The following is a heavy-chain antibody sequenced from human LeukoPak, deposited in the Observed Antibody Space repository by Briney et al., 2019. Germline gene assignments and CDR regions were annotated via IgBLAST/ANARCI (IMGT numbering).Heavy chain of an antibody. CDR3: AREDTRSAFDI. CDR2: IYYSGST. D-gene: IGHD2-2*01. J-gene: IGHJ3*02. Sequence: PSETLSLTCAVYGGSFSGYYWSWIRQPPGKGLEWIGYIYYSGSTNYNPSLKSRVTISVDTSKNQFSLKLSSVTAADTAVYYCAREDTRSAFDIWGQGTMVTVSS. V-gene: IGHV4-59*01. CDR1: GGSFSGYY.